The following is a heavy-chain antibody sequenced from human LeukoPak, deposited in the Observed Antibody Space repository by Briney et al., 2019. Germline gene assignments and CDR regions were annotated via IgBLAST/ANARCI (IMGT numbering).Heavy chain of an antibody. CDR2: IKQDGSEK. V-gene: IGHV3-7*01. CDR3: AREGMGATINFDY. Sequence: GGSLRLSCAASGFTFSSYWMSWVRQAPGEGLEWVANIKQDGSEKYYVDSVKGRFTISRDNAKDSLYLQMNSLRAEDTAVYYCAREGMGATINFDYWGQGTLVTVSS. CDR1: GFTFSSYW. J-gene: IGHJ4*02. D-gene: IGHD1-26*01.